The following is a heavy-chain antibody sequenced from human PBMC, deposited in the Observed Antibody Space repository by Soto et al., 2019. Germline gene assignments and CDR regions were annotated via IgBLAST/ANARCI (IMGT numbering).Heavy chain of an antibody. CDR2: ISAYNGNT. D-gene: IGHD3-3*01. V-gene: IGHV1-18*01. J-gene: IGHJ4*02. CDR3: ARDLGQNDLVFWSGYRYYFDY. CDR1: GYTFTSYG. Sequence: ASVKVSCKASGYTFTSYGISWVQQAPGQGLEWMGWISAYNGNTNYAQKLQGRVTMTTDTSTSTAYMELRSLRSDDTAVYYCARDLGQNDLVFWSGYRYYFDYWGQGTLVTVSS.